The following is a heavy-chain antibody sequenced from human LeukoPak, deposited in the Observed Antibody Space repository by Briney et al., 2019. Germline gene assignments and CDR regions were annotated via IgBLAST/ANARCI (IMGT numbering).Heavy chain of an antibody. CDR3: ARVELLLWFGDLYYFDY. V-gene: IGHV3-21*01. Sequence: GGSLRLSCAASGFTFSTYSMNWVRQAPGKGLEWVSCISSSSSYIYYADSVRGRFTISRDNAKNSLYLQMNSLRVEDTAVYYCARVELLLWFGDLYYFDYWGQGTLVTVSS. CDR2: ISSSSSYI. D-gene: IGHD3-10*01. J-gene: IGHJ4*02. CDR1: GFTFSTYS.